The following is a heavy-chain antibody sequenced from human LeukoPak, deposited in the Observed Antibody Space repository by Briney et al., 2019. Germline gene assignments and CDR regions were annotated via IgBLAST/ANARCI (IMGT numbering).Heavy chain of an antibody. J-gene: IGHJ4*02. CDR2: ISYDGSNK. CDR1: GLTFSSYG. D-gene: IGHD6-19*01. Sequence: PGGSLGLSCAASGLTFSSYGMHWVRQAPGKGLEWVAVISYDGSNKYYADSVKGRFTISRDNSKNTLYLQMNSLRAEDTAVYYCASVGVAGGVYFDYWGQGTLVTVSS. V-gene: IGHV3-30*03. CDR3: ASVGVAGGVYFDY.